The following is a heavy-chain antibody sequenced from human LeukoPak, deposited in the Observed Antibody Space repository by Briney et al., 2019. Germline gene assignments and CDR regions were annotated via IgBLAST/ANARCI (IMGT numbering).Heavy chain of an antibody. J-gene: IGHJ4*02. D-gene: IGHD6-13*01. V-gene: IGHV1-58*01. CDR2: IAVGSGNT. CDR3: AADLAAAGTYDY. Sequence: SVKVSCKASGFTFTSSAVQWVRQARGQRLEWIGWIAVGSGNTNYAQKFQERVTITRDMSTSTAYMELSSLRSEDTAVYYCAADLAAAGTYDYWGQGTLVTVSS. CDR1: GFTFTSSA.